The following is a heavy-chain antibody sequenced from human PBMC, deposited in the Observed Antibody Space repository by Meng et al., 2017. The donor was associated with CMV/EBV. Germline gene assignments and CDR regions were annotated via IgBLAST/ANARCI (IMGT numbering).Heavy chain of an antibody. CDR1: SISSSNW. CDR3: ASWAPAIAAAGSTLAVFDY. D-gene: IGHD6-13*01. CDR2: IYHSGST. V-gene: IGHV4-4*02. J-gene: IGHJ4*02. Sequence: SISSSNWWSWVRQPPGKGLQWIGQIYHSGSTNYNPSLKSRVTISVDKSKTQFSLKLSSVTAADTAVYYCASWAPAIAAAGSTLAVFDYWGQGTLVTVSS.